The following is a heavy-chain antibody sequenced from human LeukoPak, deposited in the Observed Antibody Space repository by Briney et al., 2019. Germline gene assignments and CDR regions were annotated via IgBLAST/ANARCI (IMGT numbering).Heavy chain of an antibody. Sequence: GKSLKISCKGSGYSFTSYWIGWVRQMPGKGLEWMGIIYPGDSDTRYSPSFQGQVTISADKSISTAYLQWSSLKASDTAMYYCPRRITMVRGAQSGWFDPWGQGTLVTVSS. CDR3: PRRITMVRGAQSGWFDP. V-gene: IGHV5-51*01. J-gene: IGHJ5*02. CDR2: IYPGDSDT. D-gene: IGHD3-10*01. CDR1: GYSFTSYW.